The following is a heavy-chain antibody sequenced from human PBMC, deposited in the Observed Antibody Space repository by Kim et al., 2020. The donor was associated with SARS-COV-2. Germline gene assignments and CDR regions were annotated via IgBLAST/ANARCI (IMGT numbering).Heavy chain of an antibody. J-gene: IGHJ5*02. CDR1: GYTFTNYA. CDR2: ISAYNGNT. V-gene: IGHV1-18*01. Sequence: ASVKVSCKASGYTFTNYAISWVRQAPGQGLEWMGWISAYNGNTNFAQKFQGRLTMTTDISTSTAYMELRSLRSDDTAVYYCARERGRIVPTPYNWFDPWGQGTLVTV. CDR3: ARERGRIVPTPYNWFDP. D-gene: IGHD5-12*01.